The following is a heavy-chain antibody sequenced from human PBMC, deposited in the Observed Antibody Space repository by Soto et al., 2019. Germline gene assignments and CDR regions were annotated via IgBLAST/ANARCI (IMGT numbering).Heavy chain of an antibody. CDR2: MNPNSGNT. Sequence: ASVKVSCKASGYTFTIYDINCVLQSTVQWLDWMGWMNPNSGNTGYAQKFQGRVTMTRNTSISTAYMELSSLRSEDTAVYYCARWAKRRYCSGGSCYFQYYFDYWGQGTLVTVSS. V-gene: IGHV1-8*01. CDR1: GYTFTIYD. D-gene: IGHD2-15*01. CDR3: ARWAKRRYCSGGSCYFQYYFDY. J-gene: IGHJ4*02.